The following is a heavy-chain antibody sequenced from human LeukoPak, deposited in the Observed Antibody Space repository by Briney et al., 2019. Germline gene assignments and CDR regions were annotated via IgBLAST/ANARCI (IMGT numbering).Heavy chain of an antibody. D-gene: IGHD6-13*01. CDR2: INPNSGGA. Sequence: ASVKVSCKASGYTFSGYYMHWVRQAPGQGLEYLGWINPNSGGANYAQKFQGRVTITRNTSISTAYMELSSLRSEDTAVYYCARGLEGSSWYGYYYYYYYMDVWGKGTTVTVSS. J-gene: IGHJ6*03. V-gene: IGHV1-2*02. CDR3: ARGLEGSSWYGYYYYYYYMDV. CDR1: GYTFSGYY.